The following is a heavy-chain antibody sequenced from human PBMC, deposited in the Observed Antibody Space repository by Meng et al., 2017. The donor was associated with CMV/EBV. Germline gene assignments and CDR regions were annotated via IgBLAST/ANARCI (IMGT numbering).Heavy chain of an antibody. Sequence: GGSLRLSCAASGFTFSSYAMSWVRQAPGKGLEWVSAISGSGGSTYYADPVKARFTISRDNSKNTLYLQMNSLRAEDTAVYYCAKQPQRDSAYCGGDCYPSYFQHWGQGTLVTVSS. D-gene: IGHD2-21*01. CDR3: AKQPQRDSAYCGGDCYPSYFQH. CDR1: GFTFSSYA. J-gene: IGHJ1*01. V-gene: IGHV3-23*01. CDR2: ISGSGGST.